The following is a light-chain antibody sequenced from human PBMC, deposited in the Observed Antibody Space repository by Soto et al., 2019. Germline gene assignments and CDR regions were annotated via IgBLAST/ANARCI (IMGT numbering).Light chain of an antibody. CDR2: EVY. J-gene: IGLJ1*01. CDR1: SSDVRGYNY. Sequence: QSALIQPASVSGSPGQSITISCTGTSSDVRGYNYVSWFQQYPGKAPKLLIYEVYNRPSGISNRFSGSKSGNTASLTISGLLAEDEADYFCTSSTSDSLYVFGTGTKLTVL. CDR3: TSSTSDSLYV. V-gene: IGLV2-14*01.